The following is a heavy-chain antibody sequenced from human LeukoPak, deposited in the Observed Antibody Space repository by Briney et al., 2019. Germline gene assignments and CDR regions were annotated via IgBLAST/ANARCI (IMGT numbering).Heavy chain of an antibody. D-gene: IGHD6-19*01. CDR1: GFTFSSYG. V-gene: IGHV3-30*02. J-gene: IGHJ5*02. CDR2: IRYDGSNK. Sequence: PGGSLRLSCAASGFTFSSYGMHWVRQAPGKGLEWVAFIRYDGSNKYYADSVKGRFTISRDNSKNTLYLQMNSLRAEDTAVYYCAKDLRYSEAYSSGWYSWFDPWGQGTLVTVSS. CDR3: AKDLRYSEAYSSGWYSWFDP.